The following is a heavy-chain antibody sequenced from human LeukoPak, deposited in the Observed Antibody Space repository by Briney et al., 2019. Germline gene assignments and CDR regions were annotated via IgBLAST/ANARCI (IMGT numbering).Heavy chain of an antibody. CDR1: GFTFSSYV. CDR2: INGGGGT. Sequence: GGSLRLSCAVSGFTFSSYVMSWVRQAPGKGLEWVSGINGGGGTYYADYVKGRFTISRDNSKNTLYPQMNSLTADDTAVYYCEAHLYSGNLPDYWGQGTLVTVSS. V-gene: IGHV3-23*01. D-gene: IGHD1-26*01. J-gene: IGHJ4*02. CDR3: EAHLYSGNLPDY.